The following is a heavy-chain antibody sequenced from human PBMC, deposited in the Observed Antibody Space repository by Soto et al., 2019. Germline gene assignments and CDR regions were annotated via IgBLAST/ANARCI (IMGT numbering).Heavy chain of an antibody. CDR2: ISYDGSDN. J-gene: IGHJ4*02. D-gene: IGHD3-22*01. V-gene: IGHV3-30*03. CDR1: EFTFSGFG. Sequence: PGGTLRLSCAASEFTFSGFGMHWVRHAPGQGMEWVAVISYDGSDNYYADALKGRFTISRDNSKNTLFLQMNRLRAEDTAVYYCTAVAYYGSSVGGGYWGQGTLVTVSS. CDR3: TAVAYYGSSVGGGY.